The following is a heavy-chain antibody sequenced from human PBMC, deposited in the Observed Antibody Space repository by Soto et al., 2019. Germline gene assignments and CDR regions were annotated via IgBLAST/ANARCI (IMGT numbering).Heavy chain of an antibody. CDR2: IYSGGST. D-gene: IGHD2-15*01. J-gene: IGHJ2*01. V-gene: IGHV3-66*01. CDR3: AKDGIRDTVPVSAFLLNRSSDL. Sequence: KGLEWVSVIYSGGSTYYADSVKGRFTISRDNSKNTLYLQMNSLRAEETFFFFQAKDGIRDTVPVSAFLLNRSSDL.